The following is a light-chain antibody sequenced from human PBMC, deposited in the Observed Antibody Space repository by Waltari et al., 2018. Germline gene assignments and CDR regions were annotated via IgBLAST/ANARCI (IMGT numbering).Light chain of an antibody. V-gene: IGKV1-33*01. CDR1: QDIKKC. J-gene: IGKJ4*01. CDR3: QQCENLPLT. Sequence: DIQMTQSPSSLSASLGDRVTITCQASQDIKKCLNWYQQTPGKAPKLLIYEASSLQTGVPSRFSGSGFGTDFTFTISSLQPEDFATYYCQQCENLPLTFGGGTKVGIK. CDR2: EAS.